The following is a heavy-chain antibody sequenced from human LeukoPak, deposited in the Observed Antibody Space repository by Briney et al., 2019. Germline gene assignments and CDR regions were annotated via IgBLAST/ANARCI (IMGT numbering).Heavy chain of an antibody. J-gene: IGHJ4*02. CDR2: IYPGDSDT. V-gene: IGHV5-51*01. CDR3: ARCSGSYYRGYYFDY. Sequence: GESLKISCKGSGYSFTSYWIGWVRQMPGKGLEWMGIIYPGDSDTRYSPSFQGQVTISADKSISTAYLQWSSLKASDTAMYYCARCSGSYYRGYYFDYWGQETLVTVSS. D-gene: IGHD1-26*01. CDR1: GYSFTSYW.